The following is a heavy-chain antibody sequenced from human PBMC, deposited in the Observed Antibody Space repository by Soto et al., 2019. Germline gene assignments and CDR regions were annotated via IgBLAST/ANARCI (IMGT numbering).Heavy chain of an antibody. J-gene: IGHJ6*02. V-gene: IGHV3-23*01. CDR3: AKDRDYSNYGHYYYGMDV. D-gene: IGHD4-4*01. CDR1: GFTFRSFA. CDR2: ISGSGTIT. Sequence: LRLSCAASGFTFRSFAMSWVRQAPGKGLEWVSSISGSGTITYHAASVKGRFTISRDNSKNTLYLQMNSLRAEDTAVYYCAKDRDYSNYGHYYYGMDVWGQGTTVTVSS.